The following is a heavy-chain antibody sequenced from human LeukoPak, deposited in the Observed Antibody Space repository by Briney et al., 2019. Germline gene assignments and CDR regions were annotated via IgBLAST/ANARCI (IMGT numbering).Heavy chain of an antibody. CDR3: ARRSNWYFDL. V-gene: IGHV4-39*07. CDR1: GDSISSSAYT. CDR2: IYSSGNT. Sequence: SETLSLTCTVSGDSISSSAYTWGWIRQPPGKGLEWIGAIYSSGNTHYNPSLKSRVTMSVDTSKNQFSLKLSSVTAADTAVYYCARRSNWYFDLWGRGTLVTVSS. J-gene: IGHJ2*01.